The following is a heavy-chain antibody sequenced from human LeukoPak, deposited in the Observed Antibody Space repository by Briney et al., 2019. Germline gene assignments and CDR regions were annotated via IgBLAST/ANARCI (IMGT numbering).Heavy chain of an antibody. V-gene: IGHV3-66*01. CDR2: IYSGGST. CDR3: EGSFDL. Sequence: AGSLRLSCAASGFTVSNNYMSWVRQPPGKGLEWVSVIYSGGSTNYAHSVKGRFTISRDNSKNTLYLQMTRLRAEDPAVYYCEGSFDLWGRGTLVTVSS. J-gene: IGHJ2*01. CDR1: GFTVSNNY.